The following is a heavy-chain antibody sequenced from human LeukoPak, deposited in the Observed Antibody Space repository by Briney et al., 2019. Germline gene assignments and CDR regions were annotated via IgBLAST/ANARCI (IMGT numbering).Heavy chain of an antibody. J-gene: IGHJ5*02. D-gene: IGHD6-13*01. V-gene: IGHV4-61*09. Sequence: SETLSLTCTVSGGSISSGNYYWSWIRQPAGKGLEWIGHIYTSGTTNYKPSLKSRVTISVDTSKNQFSLKLSSVTAADTAVYYCARGVSRWYDNWFDPWGQGTLVTVSS. CDR2: IYTSGTT. CDR3: ARGVSRWYDNWFDP. CDR1: GGSISSGNYY.